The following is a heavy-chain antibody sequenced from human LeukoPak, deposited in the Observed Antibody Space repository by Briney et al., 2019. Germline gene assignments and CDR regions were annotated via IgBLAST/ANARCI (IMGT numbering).Heavy chain of an antibody. CDR1: GDSVSSNSAA. CDR2: TYYRSKWYN. V-gene: IGHV6-1*01. Sequence: SQTLSLTCAISGDSVSSNSAAWNWIRQSPSRGLEWLGRTYYRSKWYNDYAVSVKSRITINPDTSKNQFSLQLNSVTPEDTAVYYCARDPRLPLSYCSGGSCYSLGAFDIWGQGTMVTVSS. CDR3: ARDPRLPLSYCSGGSCYSLGAFDI. J-gene: IGHJ3*02. D-gene: IGHD2-15*01.